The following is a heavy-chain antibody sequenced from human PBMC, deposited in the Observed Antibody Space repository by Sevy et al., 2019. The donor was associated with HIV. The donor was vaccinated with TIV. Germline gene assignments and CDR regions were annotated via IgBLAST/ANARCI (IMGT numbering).Heavy chain of an antibody. Sequence: GGSLRLSCAASGFTFSRCAMNWVRQAPGKGLEWVSDISASGGGTNYPDSVKGRFTISRDNSKNTLYLQMNSLRAEDTAVYYCAKGDSSGWHGHFDYWGQGTLVTVSS. CDR1: GFTFSRCA. J-gene: IGHJ4*02. CDR2: ISASGGGT. D-gene: IGHD6-19*01. V-gene: IGHV3-23*01. CDR3: AKGDSSGWHGHFDY.